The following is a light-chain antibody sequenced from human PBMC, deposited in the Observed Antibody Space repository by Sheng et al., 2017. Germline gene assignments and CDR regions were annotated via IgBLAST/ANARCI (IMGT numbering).Light chain of an antibody. CDR1: QDISMD. J-gene: IGKJ3*01. CDR2: AAS. V-gene: IGKV1-12*01. Sequence: IQMTQSPSSLSASVGDRVTISCRSSQDISMDLAWYQQKPGKVPKLLIYAASSLQSGVPSRFSGSGSGTDFTLTISSLQPEDFATYFCQQANSFPFTFGPGTKVDIK. CDR3: QQANSFPFT.